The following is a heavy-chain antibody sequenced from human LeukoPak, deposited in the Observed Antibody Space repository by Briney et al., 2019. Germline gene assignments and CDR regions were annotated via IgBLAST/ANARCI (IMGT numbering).Heavy chain of an antibody. V-gene: IGHV4-30-4*01. CDR2: IYYSGST. CDR3: ARENYYGSGSRLLFDY. Sequence: SQTLSLTCTVSGGSISSGDYYWSWIRQPPGKGLEWIGYIYYSGSTYYNPSLKSRVTISVDTSKNQFSLKLSSVTAADTAVYYCARENYYGSGSRLLFDYWGTGTTVTVSS. D-gene: IGHD3-10*01. J-gene: IGHJ6*04. CDR1: GGSISSGDYY.